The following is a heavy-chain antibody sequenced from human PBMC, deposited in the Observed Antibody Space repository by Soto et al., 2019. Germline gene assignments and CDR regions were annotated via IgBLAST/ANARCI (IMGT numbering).Heavy chain of an antibody. D-gene: IGHD5-12*01. Sequence: LSLTCAVYGGSFSGYYWSWIRQPPGEGLEWIGEINHSGSTNYNPSLKSRVTISVDTSKNQFSLKLSSVTAADTAVYYCARDDGYNWIDYWGQGTLVTVSS. CDR2: INHSGST. V-gene: IGHV4-34*01. CDR1: GGSFSGYY. CDR3: ARDDGYNWIDY. J-gene: IGHJ4*02.